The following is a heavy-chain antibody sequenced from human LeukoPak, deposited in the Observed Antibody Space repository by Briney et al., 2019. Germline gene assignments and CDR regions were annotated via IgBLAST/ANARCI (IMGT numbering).Heavy chain of an antibody. V-gene: IGHV3-9*01. CDR2: ISWNSGSI. D-gene: IGHD2-15*01. CDR3: AKGSKVALDY. CDR1: GFPFYDYA. Sequence: GGSLRLSFAASGFPFYDYAMHWGRPAPGKGLGWGSGISWNSGSIGYADSVKGRFTISRDNAKNSLYLQMNSLRAEDTALYYCAKGSKVALDYWGQGTLVTVSS. J-gene: IGHJ4*02.